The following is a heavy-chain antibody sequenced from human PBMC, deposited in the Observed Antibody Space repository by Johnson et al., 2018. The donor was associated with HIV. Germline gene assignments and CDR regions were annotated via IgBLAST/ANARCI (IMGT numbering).Heavy chain of an antibody. CDR2: ISSSGSTI. D-gene: IGHD1-1*01. J-gene: IGHJ3*02. Sequence: QVQLVESGGGLVKPGGSLRLSCAASGFTFSDYYMSWIRQAPGKGLEWVSYISSSGSTIYYADSVKGRFTISRDNSKNTLYLQMNSLRHEDTAVYYCAKDLFNEREDDVFDIWGQGTMVTVSS. V-gene: IGHV3-11*04. CDR3: AKDLFNEREDDVFDI. CDR1: GFTFSDYY.